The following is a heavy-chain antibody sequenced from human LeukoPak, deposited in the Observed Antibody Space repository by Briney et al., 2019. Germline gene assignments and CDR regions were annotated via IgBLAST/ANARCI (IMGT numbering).Heavy chain of an antibody. CDR3: AKRRAAAGPVGY. CDR1: GFTFSDYY. CDR2: ISSSGSTI. Sequence: GGSLRLSCAASGFTFSDYYMSWIRQAPGKGLEWVSYISSSGSTIYYADSVKGRFTISRDNSKNTLYLQMNSLRAEDTAVYYCAKRRAAAGPVGYWGQGTLVTVSS. D-gene: IGHD6-13*01. J-gene: IGHJ4*02. V-gene: IGHV3-11*01.